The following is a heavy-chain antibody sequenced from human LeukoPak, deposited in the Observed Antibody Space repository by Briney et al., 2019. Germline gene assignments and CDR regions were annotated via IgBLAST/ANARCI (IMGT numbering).Heavy chain of an antibody. D-gene: IGHD3-22*01. V-gene: IGHV3-74*03. Sequence: GGSLRLSCAASGFSFSTYWMHWVRQAPGKGLVWVSRIGGDGFNTKYADSVKGRFTISGDNAKNTLYLQMDSLRAEDTAVYYCARGTYYYESGHYYGLYYFDYWSQGTLVTVSS. CDR2: IGGDGFNT. CDR3: ARGTYYYESGHYYGLYYFDY. J-gene: IGHJ4*02. CDR1: GFSFSTYW.